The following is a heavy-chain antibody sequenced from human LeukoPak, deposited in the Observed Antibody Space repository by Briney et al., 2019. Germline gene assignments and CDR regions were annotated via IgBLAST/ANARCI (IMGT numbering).Heavy chain of an antibody. CDR2: ISGSGGST. CDR3: AKGNLYYYDSSGYFDY. Sequence: TGGSLRLSCAASGFTFSSYAMSWVRQAPGKGLEWVSAISGSGGSTYYADSVKGRFTISRDNSKNTLYLQMNSLRAEDTAVYYCAKGNLYYYDSSGYFDYWGQGTLVTVSS. D-gene: IGHD3-22*01. J-gene: IGHJ4*02. CDR1: GFTFSSYA. V-gene: IGHV3-23*01.